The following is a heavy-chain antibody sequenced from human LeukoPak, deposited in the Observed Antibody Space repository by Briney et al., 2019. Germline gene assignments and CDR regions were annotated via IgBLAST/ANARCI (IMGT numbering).Heavy chain of an antibody. CDR2: ISYDGSNK. J-gene: IGHJ6*03. V-gene: IGHV3-30*04. D-gene: IGHD6-19*01. CDR3: ARDPIAVAGSYYYYMDV. CDR1: GFTFSSYA. Sequence: GGSLRLSCAASGFTFSSYAMHWLRQAPGKGLEWVAVISYDGSNKYYADSVKGRFTISRDNSKNTLYLQMNSLRAEDTAVYYCARDPIAVAGSYYYYMDVWGKGTTVTVSS.